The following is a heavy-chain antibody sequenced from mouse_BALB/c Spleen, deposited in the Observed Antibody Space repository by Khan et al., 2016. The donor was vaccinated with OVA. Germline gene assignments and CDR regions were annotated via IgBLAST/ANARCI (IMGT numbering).Heavy chain of an antibody. D-gene: IGHD2-12*01. V-gene: IGHV1-87*01. CDR3: ASYRVDYFDY. Sequence: VKLQQSGAALARPGASVKLSCKASGYTFTTYWMQWIKQRPGQGLEWIGTIYPGDGDTRYTQNFKGKATLTADKSSSTAYMQLSSLTSEDSAVYYCASYRVDYFDYWGQGTTLTVSS. CDR1: GYTFTTYW. J-gene: IGHJ2*01. CDR2: IYPGDGDT.